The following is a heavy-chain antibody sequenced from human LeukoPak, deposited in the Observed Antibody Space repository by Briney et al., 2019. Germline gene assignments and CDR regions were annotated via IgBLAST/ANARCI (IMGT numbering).Heavy chain of an antibody. J-gene: IGHJ4*02. CDR3: AKDMQTWPRFPDY. CDR2: INDNGSTR. CDR1: GLSFRDYA. V-gene: IGHV3-23*01. Sequence: GGSLRLSCAASGLSFRDYAMSWVRQAPGKGLEWVSGINDNGSTRFYAASVKGRFTSSRDNPKNTLYLQMNGLRVEDTAVYYCAKDMQTWPRFPDYWGQGTLVTVSS. D-gene: IGHD5-12*01.